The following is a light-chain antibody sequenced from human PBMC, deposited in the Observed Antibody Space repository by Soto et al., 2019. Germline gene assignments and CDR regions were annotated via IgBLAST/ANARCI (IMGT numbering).Light chain of an antibody. CDR1: QSISSW. CDR2: DAS. CDR3: QQYNGYWT. V-gene: IGKV1-5*01. Sequence: DIHMTQSPSTLSASVGNRFTITCRAGQSISSWLAWDQQKPGKAPDLLIYDASSLESGVPSRLSGSGSGTEFTLTISSLQPDDFATYYCQQYNGYWTFGQGTKVDIK. J-gene: IGKJ1*01.